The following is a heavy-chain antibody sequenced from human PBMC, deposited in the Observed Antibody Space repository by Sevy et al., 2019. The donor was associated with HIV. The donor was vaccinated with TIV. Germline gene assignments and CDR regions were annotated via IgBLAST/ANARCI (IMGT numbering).Heavy chain of an antibody. Sequence: GESLKISCAVSGFTFRNFWMSWVRQAPGMGLEWVANIRQDGSEKYYVDSVRGRFTISRDNAKNSLFLQLNSLRADDTAIYYCAKSYFGSGTSYGMDLWGRGTTVTVSS. CDR3: AKSYFGSGTSYGMDL. J-gene: IGHJ6*02. CDR2: IRQDGSEK. D-gene: IGHD3-10*01. CDR1: GFTFRNFW. V-gene: IGHV3-7*01.